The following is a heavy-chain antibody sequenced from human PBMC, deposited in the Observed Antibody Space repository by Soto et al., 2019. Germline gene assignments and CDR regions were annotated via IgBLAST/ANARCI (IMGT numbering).Heavy chain of an antibody. V-gene: IGHV5-10-1*01. CDR2: IDPSDSYT. J-gene: IGHJ4*02. D-gene: IGHD3-3*01. Sequence: GESLKISCKGSGYSFTSYWISWVRQMPGKGLEWMGRIDPSDSYTNYSPSFQGHVTISADKSISTAYLQWSSLKASDTAMYYCARLGLIYDFWSGYYYFDYWGQGTLVTVSS. CDR1: GYSFTSYW. CDR3: ARLGLIYDFWSGYYYFDY.